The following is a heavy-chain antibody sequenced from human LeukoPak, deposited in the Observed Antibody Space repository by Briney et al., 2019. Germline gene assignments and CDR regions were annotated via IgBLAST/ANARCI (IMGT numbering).Heavy chain of an antibody. V-gene: IGHV4-34*01. CDR1: GGSFSGYY. CDR2: INHSGST. Sequence: PSETLSLTCAVYGGSFSGYYWSWIRQPPGKGLEWIGEINHSGSTNYNPSLKSRVTISVDTSKNQFSLKLSSVTAADTAVYYCARHYYGSGSYYNENYYYYYMDVWGKGTTVTISS. CDR3: ARHYYGSGSYYNENYYYYYMDV. D-gene: IGHD3-10*01. J-gene: IGHJ6*03.